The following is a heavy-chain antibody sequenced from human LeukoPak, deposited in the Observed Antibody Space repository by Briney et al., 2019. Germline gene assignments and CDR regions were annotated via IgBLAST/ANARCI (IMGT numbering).Heavy chain of an antibody. CDR2: IYYSGST. D-gene: IGHD3-3*01. V-gene: IGHV4-39*01. CDR3: ASYYDLGAFDI. J-gene: IGHJ3*02. CDR1: GVSISSSSYY. Sequence: ASETXSXXCTVSGVSISSSSYYWGWIRQPPGKGLEWIGSIYYSGSTYYNPSLKSRVTISVDTSKNQFSLKLSSVTAADTAVYYCASYYDLGAFDIWGQGTMVTVSS.